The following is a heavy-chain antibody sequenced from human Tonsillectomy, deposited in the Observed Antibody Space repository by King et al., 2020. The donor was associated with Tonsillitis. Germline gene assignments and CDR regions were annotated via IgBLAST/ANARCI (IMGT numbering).Heavy chain of an antibody. D-gene: IGHD3-3*01. CDR3: AKLLRSGYHLYYMDV. CDR1: GFTFSSFA. V-gene: IGHV3-23*04. J-gene: IGHJ6*03. Sequence: VQLVESGGGLVQPGGSLRLSCAASGFTFSSFAMTWVRQAPGKGLEWVSSISDSAGGTYYADSVNGRFTISRDNSKNTLYLQVNGLRAEDTAVYYWAKLLRSGYHLYYMDVWGKGTTVTVSS. CDR2: ISDSAGGT.